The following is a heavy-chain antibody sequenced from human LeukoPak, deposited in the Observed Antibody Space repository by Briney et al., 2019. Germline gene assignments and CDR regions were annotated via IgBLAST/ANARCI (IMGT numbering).Heavy chain of an antibody. V-gene: IGHV1-8*01. J-gene: IGHJ4*02. Sequence: ASVKVSCKASGYTFTSYDINWVRQATGQGLEWMGWMNPNSGNTGYAQKFQGRVTMTRNTSISTAYMELSSLRSEDTAVCYCARGFGNCSGGSCYYGFDYWGQGTLVTVSS. CDR3: ARGFGNCSGGSCYYGFDY. D-gene: IGHD2-15*01. CDR1: GYTFTSYD. CDR2: MNPNSGNT.